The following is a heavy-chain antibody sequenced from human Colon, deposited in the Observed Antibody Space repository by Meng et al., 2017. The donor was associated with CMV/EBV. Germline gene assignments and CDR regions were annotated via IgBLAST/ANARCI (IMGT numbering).Heavy chain of an antibody. Sequence: VRLGESGPGLVNPSETLSLTCTVSGASITSYYWSWIRQPAGKGLEWIGRVYISGNTNYNPSLKSRVTMSIDTSKNQLSLNIRSVTAADTAVYYCARDSNLSGLAYWGQGTLVTVSS. D-gene: IGHD3-10*01. CDR2: VYISGNT. CDR1: GASITSYY. CDR3: ARDSNLSGLAY. J-gene: IGHJ4*02. V-gene: IGHV4-4*07.